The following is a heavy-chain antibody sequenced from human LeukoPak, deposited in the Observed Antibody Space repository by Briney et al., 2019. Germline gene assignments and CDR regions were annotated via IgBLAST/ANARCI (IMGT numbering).Heavy chain of an antibody. D-gene: IGHD7-27*01. Sequence: GGSLRLSCAASGFTFSGFGMHWVRQAPGKGLEWVAFIRYDGSSEYYADSVKGRFTISRDNSKNTLYLQMNSLRPKDTAVYYCQANGASKGLVYWGHGTLVSVSS. V-gene: IGHV3-30*02. CDR3: QANGASKGLVY. CDR1: GFTFSGFG. CDR2: IRYDGSSE. J-gene: IGHJ4*01.